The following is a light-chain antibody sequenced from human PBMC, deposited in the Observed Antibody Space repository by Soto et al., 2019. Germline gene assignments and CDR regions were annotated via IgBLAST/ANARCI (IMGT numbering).Light chain of an antibody. CDR1: QSFSSS. V-gene: IGKV3-15*01. Sequence: EIVMTQSPATLSVSPGERATLSCRASQSFSSSLAWYQQKPGQAPRLLIYGASTRATGIPARFSGSGSGTEFTLTISSLQPEDFAVYYCQQYNNWWTFGQGTKVEVK. CDR3: QQYNNWWT. J-gene: IGKJ1*01. CDR2: GAS.